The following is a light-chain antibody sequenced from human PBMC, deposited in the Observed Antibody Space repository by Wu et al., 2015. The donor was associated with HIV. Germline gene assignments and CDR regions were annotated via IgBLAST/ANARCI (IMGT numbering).Light chain of an antibody. CDR1: QSVSSNY. CDR2: GAS. V-gene: IGKV3-20*01. Sequence: EIVLTQSPGTLSLSPGERATLSCRASQSVSSNYLAWYQQKPGQAPRLLIYGASTGATGIPDRFSGSGSGTDFTLTINSLEPADFAVYYCQQYGSSPPITFGGGTKVEIK. J-gene: IGKJ4*01. CDR3: QQYGSSPPIT.